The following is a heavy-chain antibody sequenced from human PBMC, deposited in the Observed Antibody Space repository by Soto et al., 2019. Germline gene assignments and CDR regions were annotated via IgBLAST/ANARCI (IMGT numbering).Heavy chain of an antibody. J-gene: IGHJ3*02. CDR1: GYTFTSYD. Sequence: ASVKVSCKASGYTFTSYDINWVRQATGQGLEWMGWMNPNSGNTGYAQKFQGRVTMTRDTSTSTVYMELSSLRSEDTAVYYCARDLKLSAFDIWGQGTMVTVSS. CDR2: MNPNSGNT. CDR3: ARDLKLSAFDI. V-gene: IGHV1-8*01.